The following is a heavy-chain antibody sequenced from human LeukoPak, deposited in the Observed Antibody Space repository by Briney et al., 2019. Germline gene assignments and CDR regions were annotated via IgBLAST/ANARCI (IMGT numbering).Heavy chain of an antibody. J-gene: IGHJ4*02. CDR1: GYSISSGYY. CDR2: IYHSGST. Sequence: SETLSLTCTVSGYSISSGYYWGWIRQPPGKGLEWIGSIYHSGSTYYNPSLKSRVTISVDTSKNQFSLKLSSVTAADTAVYYCARDHGILSDYGGQRNLVTVSS. CDR3: ARDHGILSDY. D-gene: IGHD5-18*01. V-gene: IGHV4-38-2*02.